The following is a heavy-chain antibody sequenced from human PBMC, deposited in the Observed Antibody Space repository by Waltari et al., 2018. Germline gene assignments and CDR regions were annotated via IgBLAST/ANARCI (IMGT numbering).Heavy chain of an antibody. D-gene: IGHD2-15*01. CDR2: ISYDGRNK. J-gene: IGHJ4*02. CDR3: ASGSGGSWSFYYFDY. Sequence: QVQLVESGGGVVQPGRSLRLSCAASGFTFSSYAMHWVRQAPGKGLEWVAVISYDGRNKYYADSVKGRFTISRDNSKNTLYLQMNSLRAEDTAVYYCASGSGGSWSFYYFDYWGQGTLVTVSS. V-gene: IGHV3-30*01. CDR1: GFTFSSYA.